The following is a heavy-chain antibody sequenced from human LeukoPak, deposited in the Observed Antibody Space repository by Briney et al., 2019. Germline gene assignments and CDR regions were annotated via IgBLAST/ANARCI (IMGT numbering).Heavy chain of an antibody. J-gene: IGHJ4*02. CDR1: GGSISSSSYY. Sequence: PSETLSLTCTVSGGSISSSSYYWGWIRQPPGKGLEWIGSVYYSGSTYYNPSLKSRVTISVDTSKNQFSLKLSSVTAADTAVYYCARVRRNGGNDYWGQGTLVTVSS. V-gene: IGHV4-39*01. CDR3: ARVRRNGGNDY. D-gene: IGHD3-16*01. CDR2: VYYSGST.